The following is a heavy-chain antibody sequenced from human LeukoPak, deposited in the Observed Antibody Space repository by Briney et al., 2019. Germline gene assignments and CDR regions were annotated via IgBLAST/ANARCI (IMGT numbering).Heavy chain of an antibody. Sequence: SQTLSLTCTVSGGSISIGSYYWSWIRQPAGKVLEWIGRIYTSRSTNHNPALKSRVTISVDTSKNQFSLKLSSVTAADTAVYYCAREQRMYYDILTGYYHPNYFDYWGQGTLVTVSS. V-gene: IGHV4-61*02. CDR1: GGSISIGSYY. CDR3: AREQRMYYDILTGYYHPNYFDY. J-gene: IGHJ4*02. D-gene: IGHD3-9*01. CDR2: IYTSRST.